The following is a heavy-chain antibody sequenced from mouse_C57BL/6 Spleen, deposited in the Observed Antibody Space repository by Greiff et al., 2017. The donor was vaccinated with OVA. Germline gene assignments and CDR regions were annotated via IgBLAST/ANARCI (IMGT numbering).Heavy chain of an antibody. Sequence: VQLQQSGPELVKPGASVKISCKASGYSFTGYYMNWVKQSPEQSLEWIGEINPSTGGTTYNQKFKAKATLTVDKSSSTAYMQLKSLTSEDSAVYYCAVDSLPGAYWGQGTLVTVSA. CDR2: INPSTGGT. V-gene: IGHV1-42*01. D-gene: IGHD4-1*01. CDR3: AVDSLPGAY. J-gene: IGHJ3*01. CDR1: GYSFTGYY.